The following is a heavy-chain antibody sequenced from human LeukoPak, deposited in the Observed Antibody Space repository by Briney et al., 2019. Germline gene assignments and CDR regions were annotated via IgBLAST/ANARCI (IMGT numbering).Heavy chain of an antibody. Sequence: SETLSLTCTVSGGSISSYYWSWIRQPAGKGLEWIGRIYTSGSTNYNPSLKSRVTISVDTSKNQFSLKLSSVTAADTAVYYCATGYCSSTSCPVGYWGQGTLVTVSS. V-gene: IGHV4-4*07. J-gene: IGHJ4*02. D-gene: IGHD2-2*03. CDR2: IYTSGST. CDR3: ATGYCSSTSCPVGY. CDR1: GGSISSYY.